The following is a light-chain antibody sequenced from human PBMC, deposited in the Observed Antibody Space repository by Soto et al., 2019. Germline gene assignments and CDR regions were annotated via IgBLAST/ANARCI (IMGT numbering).Light chain of an antibody. CDR3: LQDFNYPRT. CDR2: GAS. CDR1: QGINND. Sequence: AIQMTQSPSSLSASVGDRVTITCRASQGINNDLAWYLQKPGKAPKLLIYGASSLQSGVPSRFSGSGSGTDFTLTISSLQPEDFATYYCLQDFNYPRTFGQGTKVEIK. V-gene: IGKV1-6*01. J-gene: IGKJ1*01.